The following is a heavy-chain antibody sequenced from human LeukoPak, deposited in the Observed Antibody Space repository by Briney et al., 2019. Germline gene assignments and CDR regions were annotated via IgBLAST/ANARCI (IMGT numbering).Heavy chain of an antibody. CDR2: ISSSGSTI. J-gene: IGHJ6*04. V-gene: IGHV3-48*03. Sequence: GGSLRLSCAASGFTFSSYVMSWVRQAPGKGLEWVSYISSSGSTIYYADSVKGRFTISRDNAKNSLYLQMNSLRAEDTAVYYCAELGITMIGGIWGKGTTVTISS. CDR3: AELGITMIGGI. CDR1: GFTFSSYV. D-gene: IGHD3-10*02.